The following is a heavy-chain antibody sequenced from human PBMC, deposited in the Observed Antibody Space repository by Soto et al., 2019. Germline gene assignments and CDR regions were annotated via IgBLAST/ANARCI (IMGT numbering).Heavy chain of an antibody. V-gene: IGHV3-30-3*01. D-gene: IGHD3-22*01. Sequence: QVQLVESGGGVVQPGRSLRLSCAASGFTFSSYAMHWVRQAPGKGLEWVAVISYDGSNKYYADSVKGRFTISRDNSKNTLYLQMNSLRAEDTAVYYCARDLRVGLLRAGYFDYWGQGTLVTVSS. J-gene: IGHJ4*02. CDR2: ISYDGSNK. CDR3: ARDLRVGLLRAGYFDY. CDR1: GFTFSSYA.